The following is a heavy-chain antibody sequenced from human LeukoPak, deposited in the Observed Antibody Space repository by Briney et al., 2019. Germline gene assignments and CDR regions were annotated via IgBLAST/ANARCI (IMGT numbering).Heavy chain of an antibody. CDR3: AREGAAVLRWFEP. J-gene: IGHJ5*02. D-gene: IGHD3-16*01. Sequence: SVKVSCKASGGTFSSYAISWVRQAPGQGLEWMGGIIPIFGTANYAQKFQGRVTITADESTSTAYMELSSLRSEDTAVYYCAREGAAVLRWFEPWGQGTLVTVSS. V-gene: IGHV1-69*01. CDR2: IIPIFGTA. CDR1: GGTFSSYA.